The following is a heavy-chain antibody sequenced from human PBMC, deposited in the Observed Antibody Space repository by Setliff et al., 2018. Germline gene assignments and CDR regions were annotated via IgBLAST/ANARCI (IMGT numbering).Heavy chain of an antibody. Sequence: PGESLKISCAASGFTFSSYAMHWVRQAPGKGLEWVAVISYDGSNKYYADSVKGRLTISRDNSKNTLYLQMSSLRPEDTAVHYCAGDKPLQHNYNFWSGYCPYWGQGTLVTVSS. CDR2: ISYDGSNK. CDR1: GFTFSSYA. V-gene: IGHV3-30*15. CDR3: AGDKPLQHNYNFWSGYCPY. D-gene: IGHD3-3*01. J-gene: IGHJ4*02.